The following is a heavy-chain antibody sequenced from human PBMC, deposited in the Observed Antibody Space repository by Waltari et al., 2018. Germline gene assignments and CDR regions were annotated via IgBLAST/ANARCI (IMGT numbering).Heavy chain of an antibody. CDR2: MNPKSGKT. CDR1: GYTFTSYD. J-gene: IGHJ4*02. D-gene: IGHD7-27*01. Sequence: QVQLVQSGAEVKKPGASVKVSCKASGYTFTSYDLNWVRQATGQGLEWMGWMNPKSGKTGYAQKFQGRGTMTRNTSISTAYMELSSLRSEDTAVYYGARGDPGADYFDYWGQGTLVTVSS. CDR3: ARGDPGADYFDY. V-gene: IGHV1-8*01.